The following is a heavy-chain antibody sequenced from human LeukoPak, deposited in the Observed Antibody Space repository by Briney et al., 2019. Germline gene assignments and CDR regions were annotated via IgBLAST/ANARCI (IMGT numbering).Heavy chain of an antibody. D-gene: IGHD3-10*01. CDR2: IYYSGST. CDR3: ARQGRWVRGTIVYYFDY. J-gene: IGHJ4*02. V-gene: IGHV4-59*08. CDR1: GGSISSYY. Sequence: SETLSLTCTVSGGSISSYYWSWIRQPPGKGLEWIGSIYYSGSTYYNPSLKSRVTISVDTSKNQFSLKLSSVTAADTAVYYCARQGRWVRGTIVYYFDYWGQGTLVTVSS.